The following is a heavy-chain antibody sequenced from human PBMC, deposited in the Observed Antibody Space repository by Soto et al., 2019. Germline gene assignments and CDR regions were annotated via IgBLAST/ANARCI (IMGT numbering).Heavy chain of an antibody. CDR2: IYYSGST. CDR1: GGSISSGDYY. CDR3: VRAMTTVTPAEYFQH. Sequence: PSETLSLTCTVSGGSISSGDYYWSWIRQPPGKGLEWIGYIYYSGSTYYNTSLKSRVTISVDTSKNQFSLKLSSVTAADTAVYYCVRAMTTVTPAEYFQHWGQGTLVTVSS. D-gene: IGHD4-17*01. J-gene: IGHJ1*01. V-gene: IGHV4-30-4*01.